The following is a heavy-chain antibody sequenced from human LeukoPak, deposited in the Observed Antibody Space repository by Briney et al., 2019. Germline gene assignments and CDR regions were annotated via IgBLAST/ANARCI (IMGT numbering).Heavy chain of an antibody. CDR2: INPSGGST. CDR3: ARDHDCDFWSGYYIH. Sequence: ASVKVSCKASGYTFTSYYMHWVRQAPGQGLEWMGIINPSGGSTSYAQKFQGRVTMTRETSTSTVYMELSSLRSEDTAVYYCARDHDCDFWSGYYIHWGQGTLVTVSS. J-gene: IGHJ4*02. V-gene: IGHV1-46*03. CDR1: GYTFTSYY. D-gene: IGHD3-3*01.